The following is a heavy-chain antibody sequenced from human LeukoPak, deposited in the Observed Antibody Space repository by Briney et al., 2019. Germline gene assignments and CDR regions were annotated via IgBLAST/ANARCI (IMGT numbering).Heavy chain of an antibody. CDR3: ARGRDFWSGWANWFDP. J-gene: IGHJ5*02. CDR1: GYTFTSYD. CDR2: MNPNSGKT. D-gene: IGHD3-3*01. V-gene: IGHV1-8*03. Sequence: ASVKVSCKASGYTFTSYDINWVRQAAGQGREWMGWMNPNSGKTGYAQKFQGRVTITRNTSISTAYMDLSSLRSEDTAVYYCARGRDFWSGWANWFDPWGQGTLVTVSS.